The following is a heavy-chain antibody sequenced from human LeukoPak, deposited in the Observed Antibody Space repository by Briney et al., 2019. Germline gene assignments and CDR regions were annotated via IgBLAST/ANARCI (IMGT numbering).Heavy chain of an antibody. V-gene: IGHV1-3*01. Sequence: ASVKVSCKASGYTFTSYAMHWVRQAPGQRLEWMGWINAGNGNTKYSQKFRGRVTITRDTSASTAYMELSSLRSEDTAVYYCARDYDSSGYPTPTLYWGQGTLVTVSS. D-gene: IGHD3-22*01. CDR3: ARDYDSSGYPTPTLY. CDR1: GYTFTSYA. CDR2: INAGNGNT. J-gene: IGHJ4*02.